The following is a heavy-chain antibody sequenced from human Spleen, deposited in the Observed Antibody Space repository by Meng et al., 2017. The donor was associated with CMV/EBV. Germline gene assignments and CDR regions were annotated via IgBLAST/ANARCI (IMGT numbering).Heavy chain of an antibody. CDR3: ARNYDFWSGYYKSRYYGMDV. Sequence: ASVKVSCKTSGYTFSNYGINWVRQAPGQGLEWMGWITAYNGKRDFAQKFQDRVTMTTDTSTGAAYMELRSLRSDDTAVYYCARNYDFWSGYYKSRYYGMDVWGQGTTVTVSS. V-gene: IGHV1-18*01. D-gene: IGHD3-3*01. CDR1: GYTFSNYG. J-gene: IGHJ6*02. CDR2: ITAYNGKR.